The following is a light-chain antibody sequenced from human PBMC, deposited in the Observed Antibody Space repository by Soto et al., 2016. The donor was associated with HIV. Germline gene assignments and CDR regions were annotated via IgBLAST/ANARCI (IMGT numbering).Light chain of an antibody. CDR2: KAS. J-gene: IGKJ2*01. Sequence: DIQMTQSPSNLSTSVGDRVTITCRASQSINTWLAWYQQKPGKAPKFLIYKASNLESGVPSRFSGSGSGTAFTLTISSLQPDDFATYYCQQYNSYPMYTFGQGTKLEIK. CDR3: QQYNSYPMYT. V-gene: IGKV1-5*03. CDR1: QSINTW.